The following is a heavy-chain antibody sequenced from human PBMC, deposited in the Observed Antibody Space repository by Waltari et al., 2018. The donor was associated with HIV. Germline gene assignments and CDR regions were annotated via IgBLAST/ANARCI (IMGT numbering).Heavy chain of an antibody. CDR3: ARGRVPFRVIGGLITRSAFY. CDR2: IDYSGSP. J-gene: IGHJ4*02. CDR1: DRSFSEYH. Sequence: VQLQQWGAGFLKPSETLSVTCALFDRSFSEYHWNWLRQVPESGLEWIGDIDYSGSPHSIPSLKIRVSISIDTSKTHISLKITSVTAADTAVYYCARGRVPFRVIGGLITRSAFYWGQGTPVTVSS. D-gene: IGHD3-16*01. V-gene: IGHV4-34*02.